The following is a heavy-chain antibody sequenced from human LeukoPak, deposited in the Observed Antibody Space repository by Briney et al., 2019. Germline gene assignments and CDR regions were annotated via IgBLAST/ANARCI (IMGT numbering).Heavy chain of an antibody. Sequence: SGGSLRLSCAASGFTVSSNYMSWVRQAPGKGLEWVSVIYSGGSTYYADSVKGRFTISRDNSKNTLYLQMNSLRAEDTAVYYCARTRGFAELNFDYWGQGTLVTVSS. D-gene: IGHD3-10*01. CDR2: IYSGGST. J-gene: IGHJ4*02. CDR3: ARTRGFAELNFDY. V-gene: IGHV3-66*01. CDR1: GFTVSSNY.